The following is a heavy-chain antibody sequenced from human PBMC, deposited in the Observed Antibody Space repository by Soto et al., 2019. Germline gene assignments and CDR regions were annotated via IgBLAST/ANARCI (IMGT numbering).Heavy chain of an antibody. Sequence: QVQLQESGPGLVKPSQTLSLTCTVSGGSISSGGYYWSWIRQHPGKGLEWIGYIYYSGSTYYNPSLKSRVTISVDPSKNQFSLKLSSVTAADTAVYYCARPGVVATPHNPANWFDPWGQGTLVTVSS. D-gene: IGHD5-12*01. V-gene: IGHV4-31*03. CDR2: IYYSGST. CDR1: GGSISSGGYY. J-gene: IGHJ5*02. CDR3: ARPGVVATPHNPANWFDP.